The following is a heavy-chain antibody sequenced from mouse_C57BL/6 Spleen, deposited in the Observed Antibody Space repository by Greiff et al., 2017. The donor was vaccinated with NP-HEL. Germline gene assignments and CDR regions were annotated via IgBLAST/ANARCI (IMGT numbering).Heavy chain of an antibody. CDR3: ARHYYGSSQYYFDY. Sequence: VQLQQPGAELVRPGTSVKLSCKASGYTFTSYWMHWVKQRPGQGLEWIGVIDPSDSYTNYNQKFKGKATLTVDTSSSTAYMQLSSLTSEDSAVYYCARHYYGSSQYYFDYWGQGTTLTVSS. J-gene: IGHJ2*01. V-gene: IGHV1-59*01. CDR2: IDPSDSYT. D-gene: IGHD1-1*01. CDR1: GYTFTSYW.